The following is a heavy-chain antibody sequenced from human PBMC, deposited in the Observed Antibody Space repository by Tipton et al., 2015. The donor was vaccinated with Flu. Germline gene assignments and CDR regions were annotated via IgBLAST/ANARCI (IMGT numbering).Heavy chain of an antibody. Sequence: TLSLTCTVSGGSIRGYYWNWIRQFPGKGLEWIGFVYYTGSTNYKSSLKSRVTISTDTSTNQVSLKMNSVIAADTVVYYCARGPPGPSIRAYYFDIWGQGALVTVSS. J-gene: IGHJ4*02. V-gene: IGHV4-59*01. CDR2: VYYTGST. CDR3: ARGPPGPSIRAYYFDI. D-gene: IGHD2-21*01. CDR1: GGSIRGYY.